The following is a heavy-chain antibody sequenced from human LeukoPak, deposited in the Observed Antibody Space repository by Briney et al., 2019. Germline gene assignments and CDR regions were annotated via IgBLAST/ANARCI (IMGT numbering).Heavy chain of an antibody. V-gene: IGHV3-21*01. Sequence: GGSLRLSCVASGFTFSNYEMNWVRQAPGKGLEWVSSISTSSRYIYYKDSVRGRFTISRDDAKNSLYLEMNSLRAEDTAVYYCARADCSSSTCYLRRSWFDPWGQGTLVTVSS. CDR2: ISTSSRYI. CDR3: ARADCSSSTCYLRRSWFDP. CDR1: GFTFSNYE. J-gene: IGHJ5*02. D-gene: IGHD2-2*01.